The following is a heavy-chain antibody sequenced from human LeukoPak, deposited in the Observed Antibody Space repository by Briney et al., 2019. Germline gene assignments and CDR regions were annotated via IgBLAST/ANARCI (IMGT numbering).Heavy chain of an antibody. CDR3: AKWGYSSSWYYFQH. CDR2: ISYDGSNK. CDR1: GFTFSSYG. Sequence: PGRTLRLSCAASGFTFSSYGMHWVRQAPGKGLEWVAVISYDGSNKYYADSVKGRFTISRDNSKNTLYLQMNSLRAEDTAVYYCAKWGYSSSWYYFQHWGQGTLVTVS. V-gene: IGHV3-30*18. J-gene: IGHJ1*01. D-gene: IGHD6-13*01.